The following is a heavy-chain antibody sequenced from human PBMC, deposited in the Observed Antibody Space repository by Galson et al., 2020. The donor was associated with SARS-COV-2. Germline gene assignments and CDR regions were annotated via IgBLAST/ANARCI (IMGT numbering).Heavy chain of an antibody. J-gene: IGHJ4*02. CDR1: GFTFSSYA. D-gene: IGHD6-19*01. Sequence: QAGGSLRLSCAASGFTFSSYAMHWVRQAPGKGLEWVAVISYDGSNKYYADSVKGRFTISRDNSKNTLYLQMNSLRAEDTAVYYCATDRNTQDLGIAVAGTLDYWGQGTLVTVSS. CDR3: ATDRNTQDLGIAVAGTLDY. V-gene: IGHV3-30*04. CDR2: ISYDGSNK.